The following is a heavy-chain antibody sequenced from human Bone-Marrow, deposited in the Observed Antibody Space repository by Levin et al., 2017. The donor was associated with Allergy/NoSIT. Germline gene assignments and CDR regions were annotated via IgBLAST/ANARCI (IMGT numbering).Heavy chain of an antibody. CDR2: IYYSGST. CDR1: GGSISSSSYY. CDR3: ARLFGSGNWYFDL. D-gene: IGHD3-10*01. V-gene: IGHV4-39*01. J-gene: IGHJ2*01. Sequence: ASETLSLTCTVSGGSISSSSYYWGWIRQPPGKGLEWIGSIYYSGSTYYNPSLKSRVTISVDTSKNQFSLKLSSVTAADTAVYYCARLFGSGNWYFDLWGRDTLVTVSS.